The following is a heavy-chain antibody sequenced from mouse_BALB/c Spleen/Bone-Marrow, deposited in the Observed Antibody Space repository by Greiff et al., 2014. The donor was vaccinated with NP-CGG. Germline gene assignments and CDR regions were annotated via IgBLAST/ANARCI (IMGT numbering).Heavy chain of an antibody. Sequence: VKLQESGAELMKPGASAKISCKATGYTFSSHWIEWVKQRPGHGLEWIGEILPGSGSTNYNEKFKGKATFTADTSSNTAYMQLSNLTSEDSAVYYCARFYYYGSSYYFDYWGQGTTLTVSS. CDR3: ARFYYYGSSYYFDY. CDR1: GYTFSSHW. CDR2: ILPGSGST. D-gene: IGHD1-1*01. J-gene: IGHJ2*01. V-gene: IGHV1-9*01.